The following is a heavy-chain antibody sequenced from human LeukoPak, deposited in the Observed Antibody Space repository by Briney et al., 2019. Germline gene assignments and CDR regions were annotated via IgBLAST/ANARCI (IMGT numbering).Heavy chain of an antibody. CDR2: ISDNGGST. CDR3: VKDNEAGGSPFDR. V-gene: IGHV3-64D*06. J-gene: IGHJ4*02. Sequence: PGGSLRLSCSASGFILRSHAMHWVRQAPGKGLEYVSRISDNGGSTYYADSVKGRFTISRDNSKNTLYLQMSSLRAVDTAVYYCVKDNEAGGSPFDRWGQGTLATVSS. D-gene: IGHD1-1*01. CDR1: GFILRSHA.